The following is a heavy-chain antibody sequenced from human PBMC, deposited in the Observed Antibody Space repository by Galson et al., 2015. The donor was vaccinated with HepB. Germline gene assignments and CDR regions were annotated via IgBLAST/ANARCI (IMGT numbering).Heavy chain of an antibody. CDR2: ISAYKGYT. CDR1: GYTFSSFS. V-gene: IGHV1-18*01. J-gene: IGHJ5*02. Sequence: SVKVSCKASGYTFSSFSITWVRQAPGQGLEWMGWISAYKGYTDYAQNLQGRVTMTTDTSTSTAYMELRSLRSDDTAVYYCARGAFVGVVGATQRNWFDPWGQGTLVTVSS. CDR3: ARGAFVGVVGATQRNWFDP. D-gene: IGHD2-15*01.